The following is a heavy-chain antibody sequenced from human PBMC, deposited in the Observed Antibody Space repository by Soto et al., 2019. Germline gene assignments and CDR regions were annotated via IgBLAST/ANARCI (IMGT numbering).Heavy chain of an antibody. V-gene: IGHV3-21*01. Sequence: PWGSLRLSCAASGFTFSSYSMNWVRQAPGKGLEWVSSISSSSSYIYYADSVKGRFTISRDNAKNSLYLQMNSLRAEDTAVYYCARDEGGDWYFDLWGRGTLVTVSS. CDR3: ARDEGGDWYFDL. J-gene: IGHJ2*01. CDR2: ISSSSSYI. CDR1: GFTFSSYS. D-gene: IGHD1-26*01.